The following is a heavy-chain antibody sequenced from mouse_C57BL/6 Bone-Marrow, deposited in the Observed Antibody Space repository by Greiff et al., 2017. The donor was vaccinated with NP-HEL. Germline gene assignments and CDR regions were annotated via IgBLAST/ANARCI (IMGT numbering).Heavy chain of an antibody. CDR3: TIFITTVVATGYFDV. V-gene: IGHV5-9-1*02. D-gene: IGHD1-1*01. CDR2: ISSGGDYI. J-gene: IGHJ1*03. CDR1: GFTFSSYA. Sequence: DVQLVESGEGLVKPGGSLKLSCAASGFTFSSYAMSWVRQTPEKRLEWVAYISSGGDYIYYADTVKGRFTISRDNARNTLYLQMSSLKSEDTAMYYCTIFITTVVATGYFDVWGTGTTVTVSS.